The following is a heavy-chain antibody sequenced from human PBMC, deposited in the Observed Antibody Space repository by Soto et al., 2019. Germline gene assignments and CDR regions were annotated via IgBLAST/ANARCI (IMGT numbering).Heavy chain of an antibody. J-gene: IGHJ6*02. CDR1: GFTFSAYG. CDR2: MSNDGSNK. D-gene: IGHD6-6*01. CDR3: AKGSSSVYYYYGIDV. Sequence: PGGSLRLSCVASGFTFSAYGMHCVRQAPGKGLEWVAVMSNDGSNKYYADSVKGRFTISRDNSKNMLYLQMNSLRTEDTAVYYCAKGSSSVYYYYGIDVWGQGTTVTVSS. V-gene: IGHV3-30*18.